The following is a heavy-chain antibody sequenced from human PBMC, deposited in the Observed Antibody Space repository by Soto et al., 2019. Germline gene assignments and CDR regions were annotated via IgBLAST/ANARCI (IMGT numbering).Heavy chain of an antibody. CDR1: GFSLSTSEVG. CDR3: AHRFDWYYFNY. D-gene: IGHD3-9*01. J-gene: IGHJ4*02. CDR2: IYLDDDK. Sequence: SGPTLVNPTQTLTLTYTFSGFSLSTSEVGVGWFRQPPGKALEWLALIYLDDDKRYSPSLKSRLTITKDTSKNRVVLTMTNMDPVDTATYYCAHRFDWYYFNYWGQGTLVTVSS. V-gene: IGHV2-5*02.